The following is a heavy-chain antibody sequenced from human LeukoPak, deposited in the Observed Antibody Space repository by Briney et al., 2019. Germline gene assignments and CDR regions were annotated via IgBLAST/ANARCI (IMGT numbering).Heavy chain of an antibody. Sequence: GGSLGLSCAASGFTLSSYAMHWVRQAPGKGLEWVAVISYDGSNKYYADSVKGRFTISRDNSKNTLYLQMNSLRAEDTAVYYCASPVPDSSGPDYWGQGTLVTVSS. CDR2: ISYDGSNK. CDR1: GFTLSSYA. D-gene: IGHD3-22*01. V-gene: IGHV3-30-3*01. CDR3: ASPVPDSSGPDY. J-gene: IGHJ4*02.